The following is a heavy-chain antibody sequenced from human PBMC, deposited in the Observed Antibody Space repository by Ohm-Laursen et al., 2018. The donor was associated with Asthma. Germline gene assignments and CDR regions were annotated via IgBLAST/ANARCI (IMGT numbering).Heavy chain of an antibody. CDR2: MNPNSGNT. Sequence: VKVSCKASGYTFTSYDINWVRQATGQGLEWMGWMNPNSGNTGYAQKFQGRVTMTRNTSISTAYMELSSLSSEDTAVYYCARDLAGTRRGGWFDPWGQGTLVTVSS. CDR3: ARDLAGTRRGGWFDP. CDR1: GYTFTSYD. J-gene: IGHJ5*02. D-gene: IGHD1-7*01. V-gene: IGHV1-8*01.